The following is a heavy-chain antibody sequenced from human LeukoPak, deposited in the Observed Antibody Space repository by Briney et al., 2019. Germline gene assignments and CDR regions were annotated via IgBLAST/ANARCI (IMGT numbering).Heavy chain of an antibody. V-gene: IGHV1-18*01. CDR2: ISAYNGNT. Sequence: ASVKVSCKASGYTFTSYGISWVRQAPGQGLEWMGWISAYNGNTNYAQQFQGRVTMTRDTSISTAYMELSGLRSDDTAVYYCASRWSIAVAGTGDDFDYWGQGTLVTVSS. CDR3: ASRWSIAVAGTGDDFDY. CDR1: GYTFTSYG. J-gene: IGHJ4*02. D-gene: IGHD6-19*01.